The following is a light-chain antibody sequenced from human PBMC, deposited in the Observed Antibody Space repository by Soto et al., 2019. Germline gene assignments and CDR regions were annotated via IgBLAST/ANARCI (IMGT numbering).Light chain of an antibody. CDR2: SNN. V-gene: IGLV1-44*01. J-gene: IGLJ1*01. Sequence: QSVLTQPPSASGTPGQRVTISCSRSSSNIGSNTVNWYQQLPGTAPKLLIYSNNQRPSGVPDRFSGSKSGTSASLAISGLQSEDEADYYCAASDDSLNGYVFGTGTKLTVL. CDR3: AASDDSLNGYV. CDR1: SSNIGSNT.